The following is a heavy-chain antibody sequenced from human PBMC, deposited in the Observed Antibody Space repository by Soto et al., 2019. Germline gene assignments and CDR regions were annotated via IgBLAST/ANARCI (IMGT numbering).Heavy chain of an antibody. CDR3: ARAPSDWLLAEYYFDY. CDR1: GYTFTGYY. CDR2: INPNSGGT. D-gene: IGHD3-9*01. J-gene: IGHJ4*02. Sequence: ASVKVSCKASGYTFTGYYMHWVRQAPGQGLEWMGWINPNSGGTNYAQKFQGWVTMTRDTSISTAYMELSRLRSDDTAVYYCARAPSDWLLAEYYFDYWGQRTLVTVS. V-gene: IGHV1-2*04.